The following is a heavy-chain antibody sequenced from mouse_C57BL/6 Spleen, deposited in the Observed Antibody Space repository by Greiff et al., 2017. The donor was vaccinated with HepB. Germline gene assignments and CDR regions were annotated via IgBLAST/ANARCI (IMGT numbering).Heavy chain of an antibody. Sequence: EVKLVESEGGLVQPGSSMKLSCTASGFTFSDYYMAWVRQVPEKGLEWVANINYDGSSTYYLDSLKSRFIISRDNAKNILYLQMSSLKSEDTATYYCARVLTGGYFDYWGQGTTLTVSS. D-gene: IGHD4-1*01. CDR3: ARVLTGGYFDY. J-gene: IGHJ2*01. V-gene: IGHV5-16*01. CDR2: INYDGSST. CDR1: GFTFSDYY.